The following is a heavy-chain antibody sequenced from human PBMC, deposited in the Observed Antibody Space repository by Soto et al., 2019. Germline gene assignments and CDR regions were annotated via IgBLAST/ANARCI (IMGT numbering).Heavy chain of an antibody. CDR1: GXSISAYY. V-gene: IGHV1-2*02. CDR3: GRDDYGIFPY. D-gene: IGHD3-10*01. CDR2: IDPKNGGT. Sequence: VKVSCEASGXSISAYYIHWVRQAPGQGLEWMGWIDPKNGGTVSAQKFQGRLTMTRDTSISTVYMDLSGLTSDDTALYYCGRDDYGIFPYWGQGSLVTVSS. J-gene: IGHJ4*02.